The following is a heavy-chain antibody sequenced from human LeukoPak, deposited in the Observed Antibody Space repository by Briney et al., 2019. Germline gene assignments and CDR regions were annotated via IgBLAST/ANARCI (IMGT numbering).Heavy chain of an antibody. Sequence: KVSCKASGYTFTNYWIGWVRQMPGKGLEWMGIIYPGDSDTRYSPSFEGQVTISADKSISTASLQWSSLKSSDTAVYYCARHGVRDCSSTSCPLFDYWGQGTLVTVSS. J-gene: IGHJ4*02. D-gene: IGHD2-2*01. CDR1: GYTFTNYW. CDR2: IYPGDSDT. CDR3: ARHGVRDCSSTSCPLFDY. V-gene: IGHV5-51*01.